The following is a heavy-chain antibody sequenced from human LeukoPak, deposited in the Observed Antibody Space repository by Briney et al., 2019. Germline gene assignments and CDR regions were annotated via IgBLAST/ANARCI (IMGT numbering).Heavy chain of an antibody. Sequence: GASVKVSCKASGYTLPSYDINWVRQATRQGLEWMGWMNPNSRNKGYPQKCQGRVTMTRNTSISTAYMELSSLRSEDTAVYYCARGRSGRATIFGVVISAYGSGSYRFDYWGQGTLVTVSS. J-gene: IGHJ4*02. CDR3: ARGRSGRATIFGVVISAYGSGSYRFDY. CDR1: GYTLPSYD. CDR2: MNPNSRNK. D-gene: IGHD3-3*01. V-gene: IGHV1-8*01.